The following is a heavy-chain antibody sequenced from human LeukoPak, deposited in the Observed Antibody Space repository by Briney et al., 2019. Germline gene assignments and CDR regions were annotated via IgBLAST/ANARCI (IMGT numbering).Heavy chain of an antibody. CDR1: GFTFSSYA. CDR2: ISYDGSNK. CDR3: ARDPLGVLSYFDY. Sequence: GGSLRLSCAASGFTFSSYAMHWVRQAPGKGLEWVAVISYDGSNKYYADSVKGRFTISRDNSKNTLYLQMNSLRAEDTAVYYCARDPLGVLSYFDYWGQGTLVTVSS. J-gene: IGHJ4*02. D-gene: IGHD3-16*01. V-gene: IGHV3-30-3*01.